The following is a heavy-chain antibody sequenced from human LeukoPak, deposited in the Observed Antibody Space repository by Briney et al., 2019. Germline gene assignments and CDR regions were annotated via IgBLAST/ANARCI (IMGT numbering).Heavy chain of an antibody. J-gene: IGHJ4*02. D-gene: IGHD1-26*01. CDR1: GGSISSYY. V-gene: IGHV4-59*08. CDR2: IFYSGST. CDR3: ARSYSVSYSMGY. Sequence: SETLSLTCTVSGGSISSYYWSWIRQPPGKGLEWIGFIFYSGSTNYNPSLKSRVTISVDTSKNQFSLKLSPVTAADTALYYCARSYSVSYSMGYWGQGTLVTVSS.